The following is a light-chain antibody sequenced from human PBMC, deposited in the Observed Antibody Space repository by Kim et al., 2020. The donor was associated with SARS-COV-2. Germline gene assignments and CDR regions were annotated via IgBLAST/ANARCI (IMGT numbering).Light chain of an antibody. Sequence: VKNNWLAWYQQNPVQAPRLLIYSASSRATGIPARFSGSGSGTDFTLTISSLEPEDFAVYYCQQYTSPLTFAGGTKVDIK. CDR3: QQYTSPLT. CDR1: VKNNW. J-gene: IGKJ4*01. CDR2: SAS. V-gene: IGKV3-20*01.